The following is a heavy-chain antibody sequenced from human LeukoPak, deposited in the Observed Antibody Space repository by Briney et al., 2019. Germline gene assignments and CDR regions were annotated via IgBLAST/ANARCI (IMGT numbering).Heavy chain of an antibody. CDR3: ARTRNYGSGSYARFDY. Sequence: SETLSLTCAVYGGSFSGYYWSWIRQPPGKGLEWIGEINHSGSTNYNPSLKSRVTISVDTSKNQFSLKLSSVTAADTAVYYCARTRNYGSGSYARFDYWGQGTLVTVSS. D-gene: IGHD3-10*01. CDR2: INHSGST. CDR1: GGSFSGYY. J-gene: IGHJ4*02. V-gene: IGHV4-34*01.